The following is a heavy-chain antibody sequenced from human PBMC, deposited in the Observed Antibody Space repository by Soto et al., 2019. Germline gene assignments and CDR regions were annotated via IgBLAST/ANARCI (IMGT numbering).Heavy chain of an antibody. CDR1: GYTFTSYD. CDR2: MNPNTGDT. CDR3: ARFSSGYLGMYYWYFDL. Sequence: QVQLVQSGAEVKKPGASVKVSCKASGYTFTSYDINWVRQATGQGLEWMGWMNPNTGDTGYAQEFQGRLTMTRDTSISTAYMELSSLRSEDTAVYYCARFSSGYLGMYYWYFDLWGRGTLVTVSS. J-gene: IGHJ2*01. D-gene: IGHD3-22*01. V-gene: IGHV1-8*01.